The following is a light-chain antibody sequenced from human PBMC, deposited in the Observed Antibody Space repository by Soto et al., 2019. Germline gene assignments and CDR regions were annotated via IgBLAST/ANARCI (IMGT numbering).Light chain of an antibody. V-gene: IGKV3-11*01. Sequence: EIVLTHSPGTLSLSPGERATLSCRASQTITNNYLAWYQQQPGQAPRLVIYDASSRATGIPARFSGSGSGTDFTLTISSLEPEDFAVYYGQQRSNWPPITFGQGTRLEIK. CDR2: DAS. CDR1: QTITNNY. CDR3: QQRSNWPPIT. J-gene: IGKJ5*01.